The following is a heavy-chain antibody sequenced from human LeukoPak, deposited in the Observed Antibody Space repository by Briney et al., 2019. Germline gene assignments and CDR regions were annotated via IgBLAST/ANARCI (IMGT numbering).Heavy chain of an antibody. CDR2: ISYDGSDK. D-gene: IGHD5-24*01. Sequence: GGSLRLSCAASGFTFSSYGMHWVRQAPGKGLEWVAVISYDGSDKYYADSVKGRFTISRDNSENTLYLQMDSLRAEDTAMYYCGRDSDGYSAFDYWGQGTLVTVSS. CDR3: GRDSDGYSAFDY. CDR1: GFTFSSYG. V-gene: IGHV3-30*03. J-gene: IGHJ4*02.